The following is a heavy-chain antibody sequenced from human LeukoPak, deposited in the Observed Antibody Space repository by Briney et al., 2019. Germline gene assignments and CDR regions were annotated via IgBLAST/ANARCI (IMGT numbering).Heavy chain of an antibody. CDR1: GGSISSSSYY. Sequence: NPSETLSLTCTVSGGSISSSSYYWGWIRQPPGKGLEWIGSIYYSGSTYYNPSLKSRVTISLDTSKNQFSLKLSSVTAADTAVYHCARIVDDFYYYMDVWGKGTTVTVSS. CDR2: IYYSGST. V-gene: IGHV4-39*07. J-gene: IGHJ6*03. CDR3: ARIVDDFYYYMDV. D-gene: IGHD1-26*01.